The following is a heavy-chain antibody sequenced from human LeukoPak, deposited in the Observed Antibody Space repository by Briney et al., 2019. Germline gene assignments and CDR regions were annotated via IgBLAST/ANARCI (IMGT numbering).Heavy chain of an antibody. Sequence: GGSLRLSCAASGFTFSSYGMHWVRQAPGKGLEWVSYISSSGSNIYYADSVKGRFTISRDNAKNSLYLQMNSLRAEDTAVYYCARDDRTTPVSYFDCWGQGTLVTVSS. CDR2: ISSSGSNI. V-gene: IGHV3-48*04. CDR3: ARDDRTTPVSYFDC. J-gene: IGHJ4*02. CDR1: GFTFSSYG. D-gene: IGHD4-17*01.